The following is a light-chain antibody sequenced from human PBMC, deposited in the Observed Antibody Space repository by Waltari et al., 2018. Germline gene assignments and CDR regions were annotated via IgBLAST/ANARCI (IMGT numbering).Light chain of an antibody. CDR3: ASYTGSSNL. V-gene: IGLV2-8*01. Sequence: QSALTQPPSASGSPGQSVTIPSTGAFNALGPYKSFSRYHPPPGKAPKLMIYEVSERPPGVPDRFSGSKSGNTASLTVSGLQAEDEADYYCASYTGSSNLFGGGTKLTVL. CDR2: EVS. J-gene: IGLJ2*01. CDR1: FNALGPYKS.